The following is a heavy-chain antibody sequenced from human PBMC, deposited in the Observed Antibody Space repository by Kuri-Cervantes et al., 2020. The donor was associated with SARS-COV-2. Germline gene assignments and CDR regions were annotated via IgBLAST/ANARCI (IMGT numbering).Heavy chain of an antibody. Sequence: ESLKISCTVSGGSISSYYWSWIRQPPGKGLEWIGYIYYSRSTNYNPSLKSRVTISVDTSKNQFSLKLSSVTAADTAVYYCARDGSSRDYWGQGTLVTVSS. CDR3: ARDGSSRDY. CDR1: GGSISSYY. J-gene: IGHJ4*02. D-gene: IGHD6-13*01. CDR2: IYYSRST. V-gene: IGHV4-59*12.